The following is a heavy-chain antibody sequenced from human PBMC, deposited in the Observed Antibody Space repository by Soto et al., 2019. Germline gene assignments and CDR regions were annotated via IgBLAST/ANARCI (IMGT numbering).Heavy chain of an antibody. V-gene: IGHV3-74*01. CDR1: GITFSSYW. J-gene: IGHJ5*02. D-gene: IGHD4-17*01. Sequence: PGVSLRLSCAASGITFSSYWMHWVRQAPGKGLVWVSRINSDGSSTSYADSVKGRFTISRDNAKNTLYLQMNSLRVEDTAVYYCARVNDYGGPGLGFDPWGQGTLDTVSS. CDR2: INSDGSST. CDR3: ARVNDYGGPGLGFDP.